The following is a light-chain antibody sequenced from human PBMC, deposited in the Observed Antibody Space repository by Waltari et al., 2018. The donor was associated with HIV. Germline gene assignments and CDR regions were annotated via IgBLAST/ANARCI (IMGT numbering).Light chain of an antibody. J-gene: IGKJ1*01. Sequence: EIVLTQSPATLSLSPGERATLSCRASQSVSNYLAWYQQKSGQAPRLLIYDASNRSTGIPARFSASGSGTDFTLTISSLQPEDFAFYYCHQRSTWPRTFGQGTKVEIK. CDR1: QSVSNY. V-gene: IGKV3-11*01. CDR3: HQRSTWPRT. CDR2: DAS.